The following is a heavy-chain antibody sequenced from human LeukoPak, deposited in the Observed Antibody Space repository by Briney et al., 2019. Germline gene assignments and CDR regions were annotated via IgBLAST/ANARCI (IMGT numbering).Heavy chain of an antibody. CDR2: IIPILGIA. Sequence: SVKVSCKASAGTFSSYAISWVRQAPGQGLEWMGRIIPILGIANYAQKFQARVTITADKSTSTAYMELSSLRSEDTAVYYCARDSSSWYGIDYWGQGTLVTVSS. CDR1: AGTFSSYA. V-gene: IGHV1-69*04. J-gene: IGHJ4*02. CDR3: ARDSSSWYGIDY. D-gene: IGHD6-13*01.